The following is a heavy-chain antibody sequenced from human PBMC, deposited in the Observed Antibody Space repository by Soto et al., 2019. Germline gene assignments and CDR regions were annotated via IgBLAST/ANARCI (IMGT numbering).Heavy chain of an antibody. CDR1: GFTFNSYW. CDR3: ARVSRRNTFDV. J-gene: IGHJ3*01. CDR2: INTDGSQR. V-gene: IGHV3-7*01. Sequence: GGSLRLSCAASGFTFNSYWMTWVRQAPGKGLEWVANINTDGSQRHSVDSVKGRFTFSRDNGKNSLYLQMNSLRVEDTAVYYCARVSRRNTFDVWGQGTMVTVSS.